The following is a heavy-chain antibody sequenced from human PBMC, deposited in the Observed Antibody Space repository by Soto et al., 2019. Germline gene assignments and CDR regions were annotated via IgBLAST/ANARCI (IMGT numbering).Heavy chain of an antibody. Sequence: SETLSLTYAVSGGSISSGRYSRSWIRQPPGKSLEWIGYIYHSGSTYYNPSLKSRVTISVDRSKNQFSLKLSSVTAADTAVYYRARNTKVVAATPYYYSGIDVWGQETTPTVSS. J-gene: IGHJ6*02. CDR1: GGSISSGRYS. D-gene: IGHD2-15*01. CDR2: IYHSGST. V-gene: IGHV4-30-2*01. CDR3: ARNTKVVAATPYYYSGIDV.